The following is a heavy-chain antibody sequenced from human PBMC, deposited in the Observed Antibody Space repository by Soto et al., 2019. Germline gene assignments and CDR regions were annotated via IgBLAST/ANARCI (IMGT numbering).Heavy chain of an antibody. Sequence: XGSLRLSCAGSGFTFSSFAMSWVRHSPGKGLEWVAATSYDGSNKYYADSVKGRFIISRDNSKNTLDLLLNTLRAEDTAVYYCAGLYHGANSVNNYWGQGTPVTVSS. CDR3: AGLYHGANSVNNY. V-gene: IGHV3-30-3*01. J-gene: IGHJ4*02. D-gene: IGHD2-2*01. CDR1: GFTFSSFA. CDR2: TSYDGSNK.